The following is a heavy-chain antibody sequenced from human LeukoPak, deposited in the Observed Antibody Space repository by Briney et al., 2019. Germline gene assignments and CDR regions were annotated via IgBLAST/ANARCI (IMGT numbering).Heavy chain of an antibody. D-gene: IGHD3-10*01. CDR3: AKNELLWFGEFDAFDI. J-gene: IGHJ3*02. Sequence: GGSLRLSCAASGFTFSSYGMHWVRQAPGKGLDWVAVISYDGSNKYYIDSVKGRFTISRDNSKNMLYLQTNSLRAEDTAVYYCAKNELLWFGEFDAFDIWGQGTMVTVSS. CDR2: ISYDGSNK. V-gene: IGHV3-30*18. CDR1: GFTFSSYG.